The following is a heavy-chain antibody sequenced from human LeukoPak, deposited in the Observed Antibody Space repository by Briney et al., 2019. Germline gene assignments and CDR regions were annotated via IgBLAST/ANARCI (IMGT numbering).Heavy chain of an antibody. CDR3: ARDGGWNDFDC. CDR2: ISYDGSNK. Sequence: GRSLRLSCAASGFTFSSYATHWVRQAPGKGLEWVAVISYDGSNKYYADSVKGRFTISRDNSKNTLYLQMNSLRAEDTAVYYCARDGGWNDFDCWGQGTLVTVSS. J-gene: IGHJ4*02. CDR1: GFTFSSYA. V-gene: IGHV3-30-3*01. D-gene: IGHD1-1*01.